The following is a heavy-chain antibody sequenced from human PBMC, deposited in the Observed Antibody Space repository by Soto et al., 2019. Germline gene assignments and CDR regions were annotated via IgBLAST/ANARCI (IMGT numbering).Heavy chain of an antibody. CDR2: IYYIGST. CDR1: VGSFSSGGYY. V-gene: IGHV4-31*03. Sequence: QVQRQEPGQGLVKPSQTLSLTCTVLVGSFSSGGYYWGWIGQHPGKGQGWIGYIYYIGSTYYNPSLKSRVTISVDTSKNQFSLKLSSVTAADTAVYYCARVNRGGYDNNWFDPWGQGTLVTVSS. CDR3: ARVNRGGYDNNWFDP. D-gene: IGHD5-12*01. J-gene: IGHJ5*02.